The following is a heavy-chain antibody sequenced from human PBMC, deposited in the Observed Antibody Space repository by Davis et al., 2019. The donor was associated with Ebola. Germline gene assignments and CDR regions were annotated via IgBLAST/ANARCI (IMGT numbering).Heavy chain of an antibody. CDR1: GFTFSSYA. J-gene: IGHJ3*01. CDR2: ISYDGSNK. CDR3: ARTYYFDDSGYRNAFDV. V-gene: IGHV3-30-3*01. D-gene: IGHD3-22*01. Sequence: GGSLRLSCAASGFTFSSYAIHWVRQAPGKGLEWVAVISYDGSNKYYADSVKGRFIISRDNSKNTLYLQMNSLRAEDTAVYYCARTYYFDDSGYRNAFDVWGQGTMVTISS.